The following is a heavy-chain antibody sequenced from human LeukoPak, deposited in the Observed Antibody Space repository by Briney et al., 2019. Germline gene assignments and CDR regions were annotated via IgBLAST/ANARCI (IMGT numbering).Heavy chain of an antibody. J-gene: IGHJ5*02. CDR2: ISSSGSTI. Sequence: PGGSLRLSCAASGFTFSSYSMNWVRQAPGKGLEWVSYISSSGSTIYYADSVKGRFTISRDNAKNSLYLQMNSLRAEDTAVYYCAGKAGGYSSWFDPWGQGTLVTVSS. V-gene: IGHV3-48*04. D-gene: IGHD3-22*01. CDR1: GFTFSSYS. CDR3: AGKAGGYSSWFDP.